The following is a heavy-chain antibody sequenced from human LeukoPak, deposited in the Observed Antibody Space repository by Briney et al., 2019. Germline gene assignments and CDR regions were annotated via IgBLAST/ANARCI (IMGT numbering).Heavy chain of an antibody. CDR2: IYYSGST. CDR1: GGSISSYY. V-gene: IGHV4-59*01. D-gene: IGHD3-10*01. J-gene: IGHJ6*03. CDR3: ARSRSYYGSGSYYNPYYYYMDV. Sequence: SETLSLTCTVSGGSISSYYWSWIRPPPGKGLEWLGYIYYSGSTNYNPSLKSRVTISVDTSKNQFSLKLSSVTAADTAVYYCARSRSYYGSGSYYNPYYYYMDVWGKGTTVTVSS.